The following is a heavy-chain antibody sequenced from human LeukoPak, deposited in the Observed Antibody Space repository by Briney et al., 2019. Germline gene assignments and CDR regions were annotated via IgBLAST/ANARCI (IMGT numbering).Heavy chain of an antibody. CDR2: ISWDGGST. D-gene: IGHD4-4*01. J-gene: IGHJ6*02. Sequence: PGGSLRLSCAASGFTFDDYTMHWVRQAPGKGLEWVSLISWDGGSTYYADSVTGRFTISRDNSKNSLYLQMNSLRTEDTALYYCAKEDAGNSNYYYGMDVWGQGTTVTVSS. CDR1: GFTFDDYT. CDR3: AKEDAGNSNYYYGMDV. V-gene: IGHV3-43*01.